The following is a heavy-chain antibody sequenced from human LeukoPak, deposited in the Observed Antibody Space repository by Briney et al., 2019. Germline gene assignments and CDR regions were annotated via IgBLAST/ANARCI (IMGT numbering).Heavy chain of an antibody. D-gene: IGHD3-3*01. CDR2: IYPGDSDT. V-gene: IGHV5-51*01. Sequence: GESLQISCKGSGYSFTSYWIGWVRQLPGKGLEWMGIIYPGDSDTRYSPSFQGQVTISADKSISTAYLQWSSLKASDTAMYYCARHGPYDFWSGYPTRFDPWGQGTLVTVSS. CDR3: ARHGPYDFWSGYPTRFDP. J-gene: IGHJ5*02. CDR1: GYSFTSYW.